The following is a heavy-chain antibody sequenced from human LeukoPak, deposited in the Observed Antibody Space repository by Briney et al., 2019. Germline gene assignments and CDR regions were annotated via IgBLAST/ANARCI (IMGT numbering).Heavy chain of an antibody. CDR1: GYTFTGHY. CDR3: ARDLRGDIVATINAFDI. J-gene: IGHJ3*02. D-gene: IGHD5-12*01. CDR2: INPKNAGT. Sequence: ASVKVSCKASGYTFTGHYIHWVRQAPGQGLEWMGWINPKNAGTNYAQKFQGRVTMTRNTSTGTAYMELSRLRSDDSAVYYCARDLRGDIVATINAFDIWGQGTMVTVSS. V-gene: IGHV1-2*02.